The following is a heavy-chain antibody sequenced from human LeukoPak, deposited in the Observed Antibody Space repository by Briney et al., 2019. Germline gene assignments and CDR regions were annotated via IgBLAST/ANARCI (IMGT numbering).Heavy chain of an antibody. CDR3: TRKGSQWDFLVDY. D-gene: IGHD2/OR15-2a*01. Sequence: GGSLRLSCAASGFTFSGYSMNWVRQAPGKGLEWVSSISSSSDYIYYADSVKGRFTISRDNAKNSLYLQMDSLTAEDTAVYYCTRKGSQWDFLVDYWGQGTRVAVSP. J-gene: IGHJ4*02. V-gene: IGHV3-21*01. CDR1: GFTFSGYS. CDR2: ISSSSDYI.